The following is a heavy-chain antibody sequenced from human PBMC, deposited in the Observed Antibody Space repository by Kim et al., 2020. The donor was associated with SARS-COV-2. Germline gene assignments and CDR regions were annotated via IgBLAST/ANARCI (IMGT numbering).Heavy chain of an antibody. Sequence: WSTYYNASLKSRITMSVDTSEDQLFLKLNSVTAADTAVYFCARYNSGVFDYWGQGALVTVSS. CDR2: WST. D-gene: IGHD1-1*01. CDR3: ARYNSGVFDY. J-gene: IGHJ4*01. V-gene: IGHV4-31*02.